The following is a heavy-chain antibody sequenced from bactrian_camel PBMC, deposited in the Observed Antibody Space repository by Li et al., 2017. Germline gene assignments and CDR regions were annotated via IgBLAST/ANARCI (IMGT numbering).Heavy chain of an antibody. V-gene: IGHV3S31*01. CDR1: GITFSTYQ. J-gene: IGHJ6*01. Sequence: VQMVESVGCLVQPAGSLRLSCVASGITFSTYQFHWVRQAPGKGLEWVSAIGIRGDTYYADSVKGRFAISRDNAKNTLYLQLNSLKTEDTAMYYCIRERNNWDFASWGQGTQVTVS. CDR3: IRERNNWDFAS. CDR2: IGIRGDT. D-gene: IGHD7*01.